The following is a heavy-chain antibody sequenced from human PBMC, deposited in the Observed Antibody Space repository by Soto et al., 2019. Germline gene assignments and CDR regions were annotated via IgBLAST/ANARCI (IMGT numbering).Heavy chain of an antibody. CDR1: GFTCSFCA. D-gene: IGHD3-22*01. CDR2: IRGSGGDT. J-gene: IGHJ4*02. Sequence: EVQLLESGGGLVQPGGSLRLSCAASGFTCSFCAMNWVRQAPGKGLEWVSSIRGSGGDTYYADSVKGRFTISRDYSKNPLHWQMNSLGVEDTAVYYCAKGHSDSYYSFDYWGQGTLVTVSS. V-gene: IGHV3-23*01. CDR3: AKGHSDSYYSFDY.